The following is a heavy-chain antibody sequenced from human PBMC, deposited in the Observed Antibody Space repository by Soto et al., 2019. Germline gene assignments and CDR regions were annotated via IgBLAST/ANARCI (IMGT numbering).Heavy chain of an antibody. V-gene: IGHV3-23*01. Sequence: GGSLRLSCAASGFTFSSYAMSWVRQAPGKGLEWVSAISGSGGSTYYADSVKGRFTISRDNSKDTLYLQMNSLRAEDTAIYYCARGYSSGWYQSFDSWGQGTPVTVSS. CDR1: GFTFSSYA. CDR2: ISGSGGST. J-gene: IGHJ4*02. CDR3: ARGYSSGWYQSFDS. D-gene: IGHD6-19*01.